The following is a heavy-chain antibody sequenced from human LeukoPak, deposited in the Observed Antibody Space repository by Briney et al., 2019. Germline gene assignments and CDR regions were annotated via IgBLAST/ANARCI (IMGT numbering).Heavy chain of an antibody. Sequence: SETLSLTCTVSGGSISSYYWSWIRQPPGKGLEWIGYIYYSGSTNYNPSLKSRVTISVDTSKNQFSLKLSSVTAADTAVYYCAGYTMIHFYGMDVWGLGTTVTVSS. D-gene: IGHD3-22*01. J-gene: IGHJ6*02. CDR3: AGYTMIHFYGMDV. CDR1: GGSISSYY. CDR2: IYYSGST. V-gene: IGHV4-59*08.